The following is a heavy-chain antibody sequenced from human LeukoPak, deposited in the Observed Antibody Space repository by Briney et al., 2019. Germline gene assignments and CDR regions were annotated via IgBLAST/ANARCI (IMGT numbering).Heavy chain of an antibody. Sequence: GGSLRLSCAASGFTVSSNYMSWVRQAPGKGLEWVSAISDGGGSTYYADSAKGRFTISRDNSKNTLYLQMNSLRGDDTAVYYCAKGISGTTRGLNDYWGQGTLVTVSS. V-gene: IGHV3-23*01. D-gene: IGHD1-7*01. CDR1: GFTVSSNY. CDR3: AKGISGTTRGLNDY. J-gene: IGHJ4*02. CDR2: ISDGGGST.